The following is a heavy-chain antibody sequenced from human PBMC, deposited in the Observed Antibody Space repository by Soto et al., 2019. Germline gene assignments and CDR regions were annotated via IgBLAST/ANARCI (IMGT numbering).Heavy chain of an antibody. CDR3: ASRYDSSGYKY. CDR1: VGSISSGGYY. D-gene: IGHD3-22*01. J-gene: IGHJ4*02. Sequence: TLSLTCTVSVGSISSGGYYWSWIRQHPGKGLEWIGYIYYSGSTYYNPSLKSRVTISVDTSKNQFSLKLSSVTAADTAVYYCASRYDSSGYKYWGQGTLVTVSS. V-gene: IGHV4-31*03. CDR2: IYYSGST.